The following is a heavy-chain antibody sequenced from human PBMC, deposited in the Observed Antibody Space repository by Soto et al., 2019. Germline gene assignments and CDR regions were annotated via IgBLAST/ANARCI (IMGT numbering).Heavy chain of an antibody. CDR3: ARAQKTRMGLFDF. Sequence: SETLSLTCTFSCGSVISGGYFWSWIRQHPGKGLEWIGYIFYSGSTYYNPSLKSRVSISVGTSENRFSLKLTSVTAADTAIYYCARAQKTRMGLFDFWGQGTLVTVSS. CDR2: IFYSGST. V-gene: IGHV4-31*03. CDR1: CGSVISGGYF. J-gene: IGHJ4*02.